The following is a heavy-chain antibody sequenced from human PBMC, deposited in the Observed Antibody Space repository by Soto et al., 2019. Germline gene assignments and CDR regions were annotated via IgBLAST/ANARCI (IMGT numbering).Heavy chain of an antibody. CDR3: ARQDPNCSGGSCYSPPGYFQH. CDR2: IYYSGST. V-gene: IGHV4-59*01. D-gene: IGHD2-15*01. CDR1: GGSISSYY. J-gene: IGHJ1*01. Sequence: SETLSLTCTVSGGSISSYYWSWIRQPPGKGLEWIGYIYYSGSTKCNPSLKSRVTISVDTSKNQFSLKLTSVTAADTAVYYCARQDPNCSGGSCYSPPGYFQHWGQGTLVTVSS.